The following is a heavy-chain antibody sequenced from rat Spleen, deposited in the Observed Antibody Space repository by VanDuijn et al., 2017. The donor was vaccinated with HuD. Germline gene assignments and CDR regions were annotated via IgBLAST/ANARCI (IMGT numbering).Heavy chain of an antibody. J-gene: IGHJ1*01. CDR1: GFIFSFFP. CDR2: ISYGDSSGHSST. Sequence: EVQLVESGGGLVQPGRSMKLSCAASGFIFSFFPMAWVRQTPTKGLEWVATISYGDSSGHSSTYYRDSVKGRFTISRDNAKSTLYLQMDSLRSEDTATYYCARQWLTGSHWFFDFWGPGTMVTVSS. D-gene: IGHD1-4*01. CDR3: ARQWLTGSHWFFDF. V-gene: IGHV5-46*01.